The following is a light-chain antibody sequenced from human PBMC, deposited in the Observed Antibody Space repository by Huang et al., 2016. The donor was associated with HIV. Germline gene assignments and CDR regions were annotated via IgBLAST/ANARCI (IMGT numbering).Light chain of an antibody. J-gene: IGKJ2*01. V-gene: IGKV3-11*01. CDR2: DTS. Sequence: DIVLTQSPATLSLSPGERATLSCRASQRVSSYLAWYQQKPGQAPRLLIYDTSNRATGIPARFSGSGSGTDFTLTISSLEPEDFAVYYCQQRTTWPLYTFGQGTKLEIK. CDR1: QRVSSY. CDR3: QQRTTWPLYT.